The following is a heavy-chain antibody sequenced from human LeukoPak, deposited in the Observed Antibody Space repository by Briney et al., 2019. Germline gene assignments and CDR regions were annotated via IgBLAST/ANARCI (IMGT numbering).Heavy chain of an antibody. CDR1: GFTVSSNY. V-gene: IGHV3-66*01. CDR2: IYSGGNT. J-gene: IGHJ4*02. CDR3: AKDVADH. Sequence: GGSLRLSCAASGFTVSSNYMSWVRQAPGKGLEWVSVIYSGGNTYYADSVKDRFTISRDNSKNTLYLQMNSLRAEDTAVYYCAKDVADHWGQGTLVTVSS. D-gene: IGHD6-19*01.